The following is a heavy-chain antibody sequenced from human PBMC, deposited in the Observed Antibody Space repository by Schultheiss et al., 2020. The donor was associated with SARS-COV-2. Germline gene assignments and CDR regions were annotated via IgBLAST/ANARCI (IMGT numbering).Heavy chain of an antibody. CDR3: AKDLGKRGSSSGMDFDY. D-gene: IGHD6-6*01. CDR1: GGSISSYY. J-gene: IGHJ4*02. V-gene: IGHV3-53*01. Sequence: ETLSLTCTVSGGSISSYYWSWIRQPAGKGLEWVSVIYSGGSTYYADSVKGRFTISRDNSKNTLYLQMNSLRAEDTAVYYCAKDLGKRGSSSGMDFDYWGQGTLVTVSS. CDR2: IYSGGST.